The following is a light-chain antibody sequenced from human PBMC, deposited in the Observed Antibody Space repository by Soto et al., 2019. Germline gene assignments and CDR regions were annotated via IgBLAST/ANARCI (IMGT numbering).Light chain of an antibody. V-gene: IGKV1-5*03. Sequence: DIQMTQAPSTLSASVGDRVTITCRASQSISSWLAWYQQKPGKAPKLLIYKASSLESGVQSRFSGSGSGTEFTLTISSLQPDDFATYYCQQYNRYSSAVGRGTKLVIK. CDR3: QQYNRYSSA. CDR2: KAS. J-gene: IGKJ2*01. CDR1: QSISSW.